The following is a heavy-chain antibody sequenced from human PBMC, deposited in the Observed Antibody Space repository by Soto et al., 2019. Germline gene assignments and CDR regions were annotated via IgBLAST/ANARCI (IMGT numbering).Heavy chain of an antibody. D-gene: IGHD6-6*01. J-gene: IGHJ3*02. CDR2: ISGSGGST. CDR3: AKAGSSSEDAFDI. V-gene: IGHV3-23*01. Sequence: GGSLRLSCAASGFTFSSYAMSWVRQAPGKGLEWVSAISGSGGSTYYADSVKGRVTISGDNSKNTLYLQMNILRAEDTAVYYCAKAGSSSEDAFDIWGQGTMVTVSS. CDR1: GFTFSSYA.